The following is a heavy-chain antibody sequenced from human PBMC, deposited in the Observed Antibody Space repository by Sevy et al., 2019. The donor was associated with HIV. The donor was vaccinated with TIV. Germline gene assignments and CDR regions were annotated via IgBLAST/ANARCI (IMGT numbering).Heavy chain of an antibody. CDR3: ARPSYTGSSFWYFDL. CDR2: FYSSGNT. V-gene: IGHV4-4*07. Sequence: SEMSLTCTVSGGSISGTYWTWIRQPAGKGLEWIGTFYSSGNTEYNPSLQRRVTMSVDTSKNQFSSNLSSVTAADTAVDYCARPSYTGSSFWYFDLWGRGTLVTVSS. D-gene: IGHD1-26*01. J-gene: IGHJ2*01. CDR1: GGSISGTY.